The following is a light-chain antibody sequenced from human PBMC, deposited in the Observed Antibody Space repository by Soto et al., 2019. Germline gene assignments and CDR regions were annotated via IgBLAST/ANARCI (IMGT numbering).Light chain of an antibody. CDR1: QSVSSY. CDR3: QQRRNWPRT. CDR2: DAS. Sequence: EIVLTQSPATLSLSPGERATLSCRASQSVSSYLAWYQQKSGQAPRLLVYDASNRAAGIPGRFSGSGSGTDFPLTISSLEPEDVAVYYCQQRRNWPRTFGQGTKVEI. V-gene: IGKV3-11*01. J-gene: IGKJ1*01.